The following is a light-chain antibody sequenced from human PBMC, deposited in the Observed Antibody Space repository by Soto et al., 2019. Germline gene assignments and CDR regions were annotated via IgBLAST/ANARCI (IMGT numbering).Light chain of an antibody. CDR2: GDN. CDR3: QSYDSSLNRV. CDR1: SSHIGANYD. V-gene: IGLV1-40*01. J-gene: IGLJ1*01. Sequence: QSVLSQPPSVSGGPGQKITIPRTGSSSHIGANYDVHWYRQVPGTAPKLLMSGDNNRPSGVADRFSGSKSGTSASLAITRLQAEDEADYYCQSYDSSLNRVFGTGTKVTVL.